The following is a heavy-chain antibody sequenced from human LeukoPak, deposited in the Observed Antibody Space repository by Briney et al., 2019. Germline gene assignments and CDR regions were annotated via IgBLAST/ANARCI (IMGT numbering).Heavy chain of an antibody. V-gene: IGHV3-30-3*01. J-gene: IGHJ5*02. CDR3: ARDSCSSTSCYTNWFDP. D-gene: IGHD2-2*02. CDR1: GFTFSSYA. CDR2: ISYDGSNK. Sequence: GGSLRLSCAASGFTFSSYAMHWVRQAPGKGLEWVAVISYDGSNKYYAGSVKGRFTISRDNSKNTLYLQMNSLRAEDTAVYYCARDSCSSTSCYTNWFDPWGQGTLVTVSS.